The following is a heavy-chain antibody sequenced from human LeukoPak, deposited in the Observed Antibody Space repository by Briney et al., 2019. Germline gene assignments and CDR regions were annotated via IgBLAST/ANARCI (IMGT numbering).Heavy chain of an antibody. V-gene: IGHV4-34*01. Sequence: TSETLSLTCAVYGGSFSGYYWSWIRQPPGKGLEWIGEINHSGSTNYNPSLKSRVTISVDTSKNQFSLKLSSVTAADTAVYYCARDYSSGQDYWGQGTLVTVSS. CDR3: ARDYSSGQDY. J-gene: IGHJ4*02. CDR1: GGSFSGYY. D-gene: IGHD6-19*01. CDR2: INHSGST.